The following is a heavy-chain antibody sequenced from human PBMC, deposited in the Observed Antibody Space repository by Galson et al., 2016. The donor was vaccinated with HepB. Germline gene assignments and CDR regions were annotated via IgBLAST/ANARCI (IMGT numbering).Heavy chain of an antibody. J-gene: IGHJ5*02. CDR3: ARDSRATFGEPNWFDP. CDR1: GFTFSSYN. Sequence: SLRLSCAASGFTFSSYNMNWVRQVPGKGLDWISCISATGTTIDYADSVKGRFIISRDNAKNSLYLQMNSLRVEDTAVYYCARDSRATFGEPNWFDPWGQGTLVIVSS. D-gene: IGHD3-3*01. V-gene: IGHV3-48*03. CDR2: ISATGTTI.